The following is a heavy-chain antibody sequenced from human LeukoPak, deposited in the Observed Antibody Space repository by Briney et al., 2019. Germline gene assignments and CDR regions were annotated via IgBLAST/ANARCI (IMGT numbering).Heavy chain of an antibody. J-gene: IGHJ4*02. D-gene: IGHD3-22*01. CDR2: IYYSGST. CDR1: GGSISSYY. CDR3: ARRGYYYDSSGYRFDY. Sequence: SETLSLTCTVSGGSISSYYWSWIRQPPGKGLEWIGYIYYSGSTNYNPSLKSRVTISVDTSKNQFSLKLSSVTAADTAVYYCARRGYYYDSSGYRFDYWGQGTLVTVSS. V-gene: IGHV4-59*01.